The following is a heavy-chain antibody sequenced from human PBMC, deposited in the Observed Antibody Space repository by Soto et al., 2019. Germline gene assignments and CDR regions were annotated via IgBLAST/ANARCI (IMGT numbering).Heavy chain of an antibody. CDR3: PRGMYGDY. CDR2: ISAHNGNT. Sequence: QVHLVQSGAEVKKPGASVKVSCKGSGYAFTTYGITWVRQAPGQGLEWMGWISAHNGNTNYAQKLQGRVNVTRDTYPSTAYMELRSLRSDYTAVYYCPRGMYGDYWGQGALVTVSS. CDR1: GYAFTTYG. J-gene: IGHJ4*02. D-gene: IGHD3-10*02. V-gene: IGHV1-18*01.